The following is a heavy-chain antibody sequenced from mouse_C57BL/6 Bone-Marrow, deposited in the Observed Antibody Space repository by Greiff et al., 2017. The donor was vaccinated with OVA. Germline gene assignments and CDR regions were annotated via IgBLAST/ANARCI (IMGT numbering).Heavy chain of an antibody. CDR1: GYTFTSYW. Sequence: QVQLQQPGAELVMPGASVKLSCKASGYTFTSYWMHWVKQRPGQGLEWIGEIDPGGGYTNYNQKFKGKSTLTVDKSSSTAYMQLSSLTSEDSAVYYCARYYYGTWGQGTLVTVSA. V-gene: IGHV1-69*01. J-gene: IGHJ3*01. CDR2: IDPGGGYT. CDR3: ARYYYGT. D-gene: IGHD1-1*01.